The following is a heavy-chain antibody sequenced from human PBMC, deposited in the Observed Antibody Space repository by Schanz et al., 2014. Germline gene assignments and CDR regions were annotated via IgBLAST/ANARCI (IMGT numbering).Heavy chain of an antibody. Sequence: VQLVQSGAEVKKPGASVKVSCKASGYTFVSYSMHWVRQAPGQGLEWMGIINPSGGGTSYALRFQDRVTVTRDTSRSTVYMELSSLRSEDTAVYYCATMWGYCTATACQILEVLDVWGQGTMVTVSS. CDR2: INPSGGGT. CDR3: ATMWGYCTATACQILEVLDV. CDR1: GYTFVSYS. V-gene: IGHV1-46*01. D-gene: IGHD2-8*02. J-gene: IGHJ3*01.